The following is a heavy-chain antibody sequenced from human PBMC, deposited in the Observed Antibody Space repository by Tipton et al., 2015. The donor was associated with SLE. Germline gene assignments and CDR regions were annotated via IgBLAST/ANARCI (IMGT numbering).Heavy chain of an antibody. V-gene: IGHV4-34*01. Sequence: TLSLTCAVYGGSFSGYYWSWIRQPPGKGLEWIGEINHSGSTNYNPSLKSRVTISVDTSKNQFSLKLSSVTAADTAVYYCARTKWQIAIDWGQGTLVTVYS. CDR3: ARTKWQIAID. CDR1: GGSFSGYY. D-gene: IGHD5-12*01. J-gene: IGHJ1*01. CDR2: INHSGST.